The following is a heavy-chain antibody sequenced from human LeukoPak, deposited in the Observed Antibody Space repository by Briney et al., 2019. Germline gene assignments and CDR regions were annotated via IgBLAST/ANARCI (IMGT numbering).Heavy chain of an antibody. Sequence: GGFLRLSCAASGFTVSSNYMSWVRQAPGKGLEWVSVSYSGGSTYYADSVKGRFTISRDNAKNSLYLQMNSLRVEDTAVYYCARARVLGGGENFDYWGQGILVTVSS. CDR3: ARARVLGGGENFDY. CDR2: SYSGGST. D-gene: IGHD2-8*02. V-gene: IGHV3-66*01. J-gene: IGHJ4*02. CDR1: GFTVSSNY.